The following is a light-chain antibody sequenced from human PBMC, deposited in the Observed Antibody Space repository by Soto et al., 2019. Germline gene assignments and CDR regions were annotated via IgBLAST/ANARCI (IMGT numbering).Light chain of an antibody. Sequence: DIQMTQSPSTLSASVGDRVTITCRASQSINYWLAWYQQKPGKAPKILIYDASKLKSGVPSRFSGSGSGTEFTLTIRALQPDDFATYFCKQSSAFRLTFGGGTKVEVK. CDR2: DAS. CDR3: KQSSAFRLT. CDR1: QSINYW. V-gene: IGKV1-5*01. J-gene: IGKJ4*01.